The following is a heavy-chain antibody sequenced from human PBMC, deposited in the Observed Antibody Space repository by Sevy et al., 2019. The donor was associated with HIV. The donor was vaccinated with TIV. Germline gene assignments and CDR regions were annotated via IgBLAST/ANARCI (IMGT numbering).Heavy chain of an antibody. J-gene: IGHJ4*02. V-gene: IGHV4-34*01. Sequence: SETLSLTCAVYGGSFSGYYWTWIRQPPGKGLEWIGEINHIGSTNYNPSLKSRVTISVDTSKNQFSLNLSSVTAADTAIYYCARTVRGALVPEENYYFDYWGQGTLVTVSS. CDR1: GGSFSGYY. CDR3: ARTVRGALVPEENYYFDY. CDR2: INHIGST. D-gene: IGHD3-10*01.